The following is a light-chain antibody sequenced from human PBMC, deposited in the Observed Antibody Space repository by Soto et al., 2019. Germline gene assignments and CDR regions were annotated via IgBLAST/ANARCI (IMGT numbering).Light chain of an antibody. CDR3: SSYTSSNTYVV. Sequence: QPASVSGSPGQSITISCTGTSSDVGGYNFVSWYQQHPGKAPKLMIYEVSNRPSGVSNRFSGSKSGNTASLTISGLQSEDEADYYCSSYTSSNTYVVFGGGTKVTVL. CDR1: SSDVGGYNF. J-gene: IGLJ2*01. CDR2: EVS. V-gene: IGLV2-14*01.